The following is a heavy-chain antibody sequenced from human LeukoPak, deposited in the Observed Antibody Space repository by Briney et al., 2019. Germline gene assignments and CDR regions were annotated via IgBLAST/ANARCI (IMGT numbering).Heavy chain of an antibody. CDR2: ISSNGGST. D-gene: IGHD3-10*01. Sequence: PGGSLRLSCSASGFTFSSYAMHWVRQAPGKGLEYVSAISSNGGSTYYADSVKGRFTISRDNSKNTLYLQMSSLRAEDTAVYYCGKALFSGGFDPWGQGTLVTVSS. V-gene: IGHV3-64D*06. CDR1: GFTFSSYA. CDR3: GKALFSGGFDP. J-gene: IGHJ5*02.